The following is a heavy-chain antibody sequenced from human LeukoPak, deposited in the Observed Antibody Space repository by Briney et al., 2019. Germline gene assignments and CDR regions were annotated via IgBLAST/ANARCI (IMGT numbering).Heavy chain of an antibody. D-gene: IGHD6-25*01. V-gene: IGHV3-21*01. J-gene: IGHJ3*02. CDR3: ARESGAAASDAFDI. CDR1: GFTFSSYS. CDR2: ISSSSSYI. Sequence: PGGSLRLSCAASGFTFSSYSMNWVRQAPGKGLEWVSSISSSSSYIYYGDSVKGRFTISRDNAKNSLYLQMNSLRAEDTAVYYCARESGAAASDAFDIWGQGTMVTVSS.